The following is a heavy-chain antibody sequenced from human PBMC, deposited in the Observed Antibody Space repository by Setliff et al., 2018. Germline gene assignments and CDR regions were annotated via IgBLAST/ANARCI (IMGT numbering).Heavy chain of an antibody. J-gene: IGHJ5*02. CDR2: INPNSGGT. CDR3: ARSNYDILTRNWFDP. Sequence: ASVKVSCKASGYTFTGHYMHWVRQAPGQGLEWMGRINPNSGGTNYAQKFQGRVTMTRDTSISTAYMELSRLRSVDTAVYYCARSNYDILTRNWFDPWGQGTLVTVSP. CDR1: GYTFTGHY. D-gene: IGHD3-9*01. V-gene: IGHV1-2*06.